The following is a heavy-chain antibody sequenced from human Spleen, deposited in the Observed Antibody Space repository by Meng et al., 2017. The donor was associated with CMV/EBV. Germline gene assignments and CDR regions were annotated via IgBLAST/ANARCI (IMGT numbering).Heavy chain of an antibody. V-gene: IGHV4-30-4*01. CDR3: ARDSPGGYGYFDS. CDR1: DGFPTSDDYY. Sequence: QLQQRPSGWRLGETSPTLSLTCPAPDGFPTSDDYYCSWIRQPPGKGLEWIGYIHYSGTTYYNPSLKSRIAISLDTSKNQFSLNLNSVTAADAAVYYCARDSPGGYGYFDSWGQGTLVTVSS. D-gene: IGHD5-12*01. CDR2: IHYSGTT. J-gene: IGHJ4*02.